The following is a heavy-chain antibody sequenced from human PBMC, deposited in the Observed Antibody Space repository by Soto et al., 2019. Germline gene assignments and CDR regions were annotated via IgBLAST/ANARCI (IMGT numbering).Heavy chain of an antibody. Sequence: GGSLRLSCAASGFTFTSYAMIWVRQAPGKGLEWVSTISDSGVTTYYADSVKGRFTISRDSSKNTVFLQMNSLRGDDTAIYYCAKDGSSSWYYFDYWGQGTLVTV. J-gene: IGHJ4*02. V-gene: IGHV3-23*01. CDR1: GFTFTSYA. CDR3: AKDGSSSWYYFDY. D-gene: IGHD6-13*01. CDR2: ISDSGVTT.